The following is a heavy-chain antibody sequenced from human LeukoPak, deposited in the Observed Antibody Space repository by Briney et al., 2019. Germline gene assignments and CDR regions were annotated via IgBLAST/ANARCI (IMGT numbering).Heavy chain of an antibody. J-gene: IGHJ3*02. V-gene: IGHV4-61*02. D-gene: IGHD3-22*01. CDR2: IYSPGTNY. CDR3: ARGIGTSYDSSRDAFDM. CDR1: AGSISSGDYY. Sequence: SSETLSLTCTVSAGSISSGDYYWSWIRQPAGKGLEWIGRIYSPGTNYNYHPSLKSRVTISIDTSKNQFSLKLPSVTAADTAVYYCARGIGTSYDSSRDAFDMWGQGTMVTVSS.